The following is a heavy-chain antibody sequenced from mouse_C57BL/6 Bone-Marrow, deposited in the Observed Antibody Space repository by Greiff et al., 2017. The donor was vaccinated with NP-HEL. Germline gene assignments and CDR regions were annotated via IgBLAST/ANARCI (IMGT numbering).Heavy chain of an antibody. J-gene: IGHJ1*03. Sequence: EVQRVESGEGLVKPGGSLKLSCAASGFTFSSYAMSWVRQTPEQRLEWVAYISSGGDYIYYADTVKGRFTISRDNARNTLYLQMSSLTSENTAMYYCTRDLDSNYPYWYFDVWGTGTTVTVSS. V-gene: IGHV5-9-1*02. CDR2: ISSGGDYI. D-gene: IGHD2-5*01. CDR3: TRDLDSNYPYWYFDV. CDR1: GFTFSSYA.